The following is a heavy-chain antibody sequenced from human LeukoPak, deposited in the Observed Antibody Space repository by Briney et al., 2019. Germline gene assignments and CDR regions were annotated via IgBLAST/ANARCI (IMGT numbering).Heavy chain of an antibody. J-gene: IGHJ4*02. CDR1: GLTFSTSG. CDR3: ATETNGRHYDY. V-gene: IGHV3-21*06. Sequence: GGSLRLSXTASGLTFSTSGFNWVRQAPGKGLEWVASIGPTGSDIYHADSIKGRFTISRDNANNFLYLQMNSLRAEDTAVYYCATETNGRHYDYWGQGTLLTVSS. D-gene: IGHD1-14*01. CDR2: IGPTGSDI.